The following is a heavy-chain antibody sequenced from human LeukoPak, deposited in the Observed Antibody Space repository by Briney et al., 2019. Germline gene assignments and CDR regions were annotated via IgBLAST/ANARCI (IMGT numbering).Heavy chain of an antibody. D-gene: IGHD6-13*01. CDR1: GESFSGHY. V-gene: IGHV4-34*01. J-gene: IGHJ4*02. CDR3: ASDSYSSILYY. CDR2: INHSGTI. Sequence: SETLSLTCAVYGESFSGHYWSWNWSWIRQPPGKGLEWIGEINHSGTINYNPSLKSRVTISVDMSKNQFSLKMSSVTAADTAVYYCASDSYSSILYYWGQGTLVTVSS.